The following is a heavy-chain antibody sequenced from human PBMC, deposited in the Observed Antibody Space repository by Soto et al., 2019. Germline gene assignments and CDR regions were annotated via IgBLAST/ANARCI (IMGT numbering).Heavy chain of an antibody. D-gene: IGHD7-27*01. V-gene: IGHV3-66*01. CDR2: IYSGGST. J-gene: IGHJ3*02. CDR1: GFTVSSNY. CDR3: ARDLTGEYAFDI. Sequence: EVQLVESGGGLVQPGGSLRLSCEASGFTVSSNYMSWVRQAPGKGLEWVSVIYSGGSTYYADSVKGRFTISRDNSKNTLYLQMNSLRAEDTAVYYCARDLTGEYAFDIWGQGTMVTVSS.